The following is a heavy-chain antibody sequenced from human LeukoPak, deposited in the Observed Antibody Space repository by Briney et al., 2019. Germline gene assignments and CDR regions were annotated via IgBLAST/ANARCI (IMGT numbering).Heavy chain of an antibody. Sequence: SETLSLTCTVSGASVSSDYWSWIRQPPGEGLQWIGYVYYSGSTNYSPSLKSRVTISLDTSRTHFSLKLSSVTTADTAVYYCARSSNTSLFLWGQGTLVTVSS. CDR2: VYYSGST. CDR1: GASVSSDY. CDR3: ARSSNTSLFL. D-gene: IGHD3-3*02. J-gene: IGHJ4*02. V-gene: IGHV4-59*02.